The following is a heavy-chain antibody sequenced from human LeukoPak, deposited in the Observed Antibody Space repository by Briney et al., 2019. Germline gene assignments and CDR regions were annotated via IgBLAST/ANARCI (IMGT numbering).Heavy chain of an antibody. V-gene: IGHV3-23*01. CDR1: GFTVSTNY. J-gene: IGHJ4*02. D-gene: IGHD2-15*01. CDR3: AKDNYIVVVVAATGFDY. CDR2: ISGSGGST. Sequence: GGSLRLSCAASGFTVSTNYMNWVRQAPGKGLEWVSAISGSGGSTYYADSVKGRFTISRDNSKNTLYLQMNSLRAEDTAVYYCAKDNYIVVVVAATGFDYWGQGTLVTVSS.